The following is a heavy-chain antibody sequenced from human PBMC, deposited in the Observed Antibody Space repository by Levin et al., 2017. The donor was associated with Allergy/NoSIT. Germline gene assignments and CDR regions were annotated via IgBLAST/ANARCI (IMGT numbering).Heavy chain of an antibody. V-gene: IGHV4-39*02. CDR2: ISYSGST. CDR1: GGSISSSSYY. J-gene: IGHJ4*02. Sequence: KTGGSLRLSCTVSGGSISSSSYYWGWIRQPPGKGLEWIGSISYSGSTYYNPSLKSRVTISVDTSKNQFSLKLSSVTAADTAVYYCARVAYCSGGSCYSVAYFDYWGQGTLVTVSS. CDR3: ARVAYCSGGSCYSVAYFDY. D-gene: IGHD2-15*01.